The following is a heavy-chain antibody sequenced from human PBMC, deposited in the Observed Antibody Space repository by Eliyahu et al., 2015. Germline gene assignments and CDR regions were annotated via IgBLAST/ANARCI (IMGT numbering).Heavy chain of an antibody. J-gene: IGHJ4*02. V-gene: IGHV3-23*01. CDR2: IRTSVAST. CDR3: AKDRYCSGGSCSLEFDY. CDR1: GXTFSXXA. D-gene: IGHD2-15*01. Sequence: EVQLLESGGGLVQPGGSLRXSCAASGXTFSXXAMSWVRQAPGKGLELVSTIRTSVASTYYAESVKGRFTISRDNSKNTLYLQMNSLRDEDTAVYYCAKDRYCSGGSCSLEFDYWGQGTLVTVSS.